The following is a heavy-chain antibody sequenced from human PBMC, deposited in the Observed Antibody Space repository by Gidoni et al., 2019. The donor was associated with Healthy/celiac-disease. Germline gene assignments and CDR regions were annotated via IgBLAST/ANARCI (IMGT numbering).Heavy chain of an antibody. CDR3: ARIGRSSSSSDLVNWFDP. CDR1: GFTLSHARMG. Sequence: QVTLKESGPVLVKPTETLTLTCTVSGFTLSHARMGVSWIRQPPGKALQWLAHILSNDEKSYSTSLKSRLTISKDTSKSQVVLTMTNMDPVDTATYYCARIGRSSSSSDLVNWFDPWGQGTLVTVSS. CDR2: ILSNDEK. D-gene: IGHD6-6*01. V-gene: IGHV2-26*01. J-gene: IGHJ5*02.